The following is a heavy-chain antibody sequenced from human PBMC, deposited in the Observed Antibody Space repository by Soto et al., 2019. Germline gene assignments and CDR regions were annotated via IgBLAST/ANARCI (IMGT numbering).Heavy chain of an antibody. CDR1: GGSISSYY. CDR2: IYYSGST. CDR3: ARGWGAALTPYYFDY. V-gene: IGHV4-59*01. Sequence: PSETLSLTCTVSGGSISSYYWSWIRQPPGKGLEWIGYIYYSGSTNYNPSLKSRVTISVDTSKNQFSLKLSSVTAADTAVYYCARGWGAALTPYYFDYWGQGTLVTVSS. J-gene: IGHJ4*02. D-gene: IGHD6-6*01.